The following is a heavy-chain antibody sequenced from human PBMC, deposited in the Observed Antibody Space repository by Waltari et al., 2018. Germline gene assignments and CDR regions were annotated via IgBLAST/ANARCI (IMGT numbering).Heavy chain of an antibody. V-gene: IGHV3-53*01. Sequence: EVQLVESGGGLIQPGGSLRLSCEVSGFTVSNNYIGWVRQAPGKGLEWVSVIYIGGDTYDADAVMGRFTISRDNSKNTLYLQMNSLRVEDTALYYCATWTGGSLGAFDNWGQGTMVTVSS. J-gene: IGHJ3*02. D-gene: IGHD7-27*01. CDR2: IYIGGDT. CDR3: ATWTGGSLGAFDN. CDR1: GFTVSNNY.